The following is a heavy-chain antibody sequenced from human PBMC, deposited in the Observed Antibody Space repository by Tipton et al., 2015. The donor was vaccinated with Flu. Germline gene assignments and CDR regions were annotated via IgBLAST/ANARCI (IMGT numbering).Heavy chain of an antibody. V-gene: IGHV4-61*02. D-gene: IGHD6-19*01. J-gene: IGHJ6*02. Sequence: PGLVKPSQTLSLTCTVSGDSISSGNYFWNWIRQPAGKGLEWIGRIHTSGTTYYKPSLKSRVTISLDTSKNHFSLRLTSVTAADTALYFCARAESSLWASHYYGLDVWGQGTTVTVSS. CDR3: ARAESSLWASHYYGLDV. CDR1: GDSISSGNYF. CDR2: IHTSGTT.